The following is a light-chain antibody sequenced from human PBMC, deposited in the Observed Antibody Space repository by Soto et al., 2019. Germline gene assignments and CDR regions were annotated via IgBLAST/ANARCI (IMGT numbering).Light chain of an antibody. Sequence: QSVLTQPPSASGTPGQRVTISCSGSSSNIGSNTVNWYQQLPGTAPKLLIYSNNQRPSGVPDRFSGSKSGTSASLAIGGLQSEDEDDYYYAAWDDSLNGRPVVFGGGTKLTVL. J-gene: IGLJ2*01. CDR3: AAWDDSLNGRPVV. CDR2: SNN. CDR1: SSNIGSNT. V-gene: IGLV1-44*01.